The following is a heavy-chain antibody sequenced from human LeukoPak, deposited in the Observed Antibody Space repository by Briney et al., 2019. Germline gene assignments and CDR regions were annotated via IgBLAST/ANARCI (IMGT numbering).Heavy chain of an antibody. CDR3: ARDGPNYYDSSGSGAFDI. J-gene: IGHJ3*02. V-gene: IGHV1-18*01. D-gene: IGHD3-22*01. Sequence: ASVKVSCKGSGYTFNRHGLTWVRQAPGEGLEWMAWISGYNGNTKYAQKFKGRLTLTTDTSTSTAYMELRSLRSDDTAVYYCARDGPNYYDSSGSGAFDIWGQGTMVTVSS. CDR1: GYTFNRHG. CDR2: ISGYNGNT.